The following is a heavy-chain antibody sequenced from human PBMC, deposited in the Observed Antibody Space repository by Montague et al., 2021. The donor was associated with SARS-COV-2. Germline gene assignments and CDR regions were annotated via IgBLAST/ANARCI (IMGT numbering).Heavy chain of an antibody. V-gene: IGHV4-39*01. CDR2: LYYTGST. CDR1: GGSISSSSYY. D-gene: IGHD6-13*01. CDR3: ARDSSSWYYWFDP. Sequence: SETLSLTCTVSGGSISSSSYYWGWIRQPPGKGLEWIGSLYYTGSTHYNPSLKSRVTISVDTSKNQFSLKLSSVTAADTAVYYCARDSSSWYYWFDPWGQGTLVTVSS. J-gene: IGHJ5*02.